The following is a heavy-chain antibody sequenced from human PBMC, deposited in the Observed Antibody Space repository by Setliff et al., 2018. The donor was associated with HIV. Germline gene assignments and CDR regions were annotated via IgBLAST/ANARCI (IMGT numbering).Heavy chain of an antibody. Sequence: ASVKVSCKVSGYTLTELSIHWVRQAPGKGLEWMGGFDPEDGGTIHAQKFQGRVTMTEDTSTDTAYMELRSLRSEDTAVYYCARDLAAAGAFDIWCQGTMGTVSS. CDR2: FDPEDGGT. CDR1: GYTLTELS. V-gene: IGHV1-24*01. CDR3: ARDLAAAGAFDI. D-gene: IGHD6-13*01. J-gene: IGHJ3*02.